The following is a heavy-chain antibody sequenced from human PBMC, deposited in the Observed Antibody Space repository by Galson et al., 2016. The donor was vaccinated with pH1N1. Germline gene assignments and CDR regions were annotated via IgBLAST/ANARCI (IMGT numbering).Heavy chain of an antibody. J-gene: IGHJ5*01. Sequence: SVKVSCKASGYTFTSYVIHWVRQAPGQRLEWMGWFNAVNGNTTYSQMFQDRVTITTDTSASTAYMELSSLRSEDTALYYCARGPQIVVVEAATPGWFDSWGQGTQVTVSS. CDR3: ARGPQIVVVEAATPGWFDS. V-gene: IGHV1-3*01. CDR1: GYTFTSYV. CDR2: FNAVNGNT. D-gene: IGHD2-15*01.